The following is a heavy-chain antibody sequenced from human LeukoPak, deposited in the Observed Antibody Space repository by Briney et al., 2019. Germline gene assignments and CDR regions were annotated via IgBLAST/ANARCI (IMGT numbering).Heavy chain of an antibody. CDR1: GGSISGYY. J-gene: IGHJ5*02. Sequence: PAETLSLTCAVNGGSISGYYWSWIRQPPGKGLDWIGEINHSGSTNYNPSLKSRVTISVDTSKNQFSLKLSSVTAADTAVYYCASRLIEYYDSSGYYPWGQGTLVTVSS. CDR2: INHSGST. V-gene: IGHV4-34*01. D-gene: IGHD3-22*01. CDR3: ASRLIEYYDSSGYYP.